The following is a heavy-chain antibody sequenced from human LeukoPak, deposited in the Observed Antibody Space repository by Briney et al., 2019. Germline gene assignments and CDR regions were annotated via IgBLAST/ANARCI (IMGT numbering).Heavy chain of an antibody. J-gene: IGHJ4*02. Sequence: HAGGSLRLSCADSRSTFSSYGMHWVRQAPGKGLEWVAVISYDGSNKYYADSVKGRFTISRDNSKNTLYLQMNSLRAEDTAVYYCAKGPYPDYWGQGTLVTVSS. CDR2: ISYDGSNK. CDR1: RSTFSSYG. V-gene: IGHV3-30*18. CDR3: AKGPYPDY.